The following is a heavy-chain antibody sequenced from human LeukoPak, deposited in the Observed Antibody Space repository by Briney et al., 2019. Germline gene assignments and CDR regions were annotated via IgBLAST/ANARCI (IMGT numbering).Heavy chain of an antibody. D-gene: IGHD3-16*01. CDR1: GVTFSSYA. Sequence: GRSLRLSCAASGVTFSSYAMHWVCQAPGKGLEWVAVISYDGSNKYYADSVKGRFTISRDNSKNTLYLQMNSLRAEDTAVYYCAREGGEGFDYWGQGTLVTVSS. CDR2: ISYDGSNK. V-gene: IGHV3-30-3*01. J-gene: IGHJ4*02. CDR3: AREGGEGFDY.